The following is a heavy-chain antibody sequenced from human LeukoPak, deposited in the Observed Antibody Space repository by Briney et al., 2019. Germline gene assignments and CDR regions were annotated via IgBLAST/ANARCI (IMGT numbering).Heavy chain of an antibody. V-gene: IGHV3-23*01. Sequence: GGSLRLSCAASGFTFSSYSMNWVRQAPGKGLEWVSAISGSGGSTYYADSVKGRFTISRDNSKNTLYLQMNSLRAEDTAVYYCAKASRGSWSSDYWGQGTLVTVSS. CDR1: GFTFSSYS. CDR2: ISGSGGST. J-gene: IGHJ4*02. D-gene: IGHD6-13*01. CDR3: AKASRGSWSSDY.